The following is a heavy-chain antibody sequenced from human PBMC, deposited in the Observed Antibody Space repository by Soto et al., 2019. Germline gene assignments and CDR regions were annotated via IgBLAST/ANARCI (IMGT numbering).Heavy chain of an antibody. CDR1: GGSVSRGSYY. J-gene: IGHJ4*02. CDR3: ARQRVLPAQYYFDS. Sequence: SETLSLTCFVSGGSVSRGSYYWTWIRQPPGKGLEWIGYILDSGTTDYNPSLKSRVTMSVDTSKNQFSLNLRSVTAADTAVYYRARQRVLPAQYYFDSWGQGVVVTVSS. V-gene: IGHV4-61*01. D-gene: IGHD6-13*01. CDR2: ILDSGTT.